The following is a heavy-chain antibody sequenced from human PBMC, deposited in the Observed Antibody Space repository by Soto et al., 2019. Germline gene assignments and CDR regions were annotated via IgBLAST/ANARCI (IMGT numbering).Heavy chain of an antibody. CDR1: GYTLTELS. D-gene: IGHD2-15*01. J-gene: IGHJ3*02. CDR3: ATDFGYCSGGSCYSFDAFDI. Sequence: ASVKVSCKVSGYTLTELSMHWVRQAPGKGLEWMGGFDPEDGETIYAQKFQGRVTMTEXXXXXXAXMXLXXXXSEXTAVYYCATDFGYCSGGSCYSFDAFDIWG. V-gene: IGHV1-24*01. CDR2: FDPEDGET.